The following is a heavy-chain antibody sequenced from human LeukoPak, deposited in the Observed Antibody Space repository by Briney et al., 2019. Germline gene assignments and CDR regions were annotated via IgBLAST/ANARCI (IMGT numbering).Heavy chain of an antibody. D-gene: IGHD6-13*01. J-gene: IGHJ2*01. Sequence: PSETLSLTCTVSGGSISSSSYYWGWIRQPPGKGLEWIGSIYYSGSTYYNPSLKSRVTISVDTSKNQFSLKLSSVTAADTAVYYCARDDRYSSSWYDWYFDLWGRGTLVTVSS. CDR3: ARDDRYSSSWYDWYFDL. CDR1: GGSISSSSYY. V-gene: IGHV4-39*07. CDR2: IYYSGST.